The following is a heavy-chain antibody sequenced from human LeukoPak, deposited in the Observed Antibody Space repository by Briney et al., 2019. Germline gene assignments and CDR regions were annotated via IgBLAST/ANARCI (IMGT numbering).Heavy chain of an antibody. V-gene: IGHV4-34*01. CDR2: INHSGST. CDR3: ARGPAYDFWSSYYNNHPNLYYFDR. D-gene: IGHD3-3*01. CDR1: GGSFSGYY. J-gene: IGHJ4*02. Sequence: PSETLSLTCAVYGGSFSGYYWSWIRQPPGKGLEWIGEINHSGSTNYNPSLKSRVTISVDTSKNQFSLKLSSVTAADTAVYYCARGPAYDFWSSYYNNHPNLYYFDRWGQGTLVSVSS.